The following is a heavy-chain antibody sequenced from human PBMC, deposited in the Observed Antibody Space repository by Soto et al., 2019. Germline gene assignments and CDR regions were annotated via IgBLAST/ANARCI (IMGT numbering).Heavy chain of an antibody. CDR3: ARVTIFGVVIMSSSAYYYGMEV. CDR2: IIPIFGTA. CDR1: GCTFSSYA. J-gene: IGHJ6*02. V-gene: IGHV1-69*13. Sequence: SVKVSCKASGCTFSSYAISWVRQAPGQGLEWMGGIIPIFGTANYAQKFQGRVTIAADESTSTAYMELSSLRSEDTAVYYCARVTIFGVVIMSSSAYYYGMEVWGQGTTVTVSS. D-gene: IGHD3-3*01.